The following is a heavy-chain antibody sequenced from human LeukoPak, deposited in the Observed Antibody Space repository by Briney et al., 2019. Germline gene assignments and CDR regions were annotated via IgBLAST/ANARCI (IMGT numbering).Heavy chain of an antibody. CDR2: IIPIFGTA. V-gene: IGHV1-69*13. J-gene: IGHJ5*02. D-gene: IGHD6-13*01. CDR1: GGTFSSYA. CDR3: ARDIGHSSSWYRWFDP. Sequence: GASVKVSCKASGGTFSSYAISWVRQAPGQGLEWMGGIIPIFGTANYAQKFQGRVTITADESTSTAYMELSSLRSDDTAVYYCARDIGHSSSWYRWFDPWGQGTLVTVSS.